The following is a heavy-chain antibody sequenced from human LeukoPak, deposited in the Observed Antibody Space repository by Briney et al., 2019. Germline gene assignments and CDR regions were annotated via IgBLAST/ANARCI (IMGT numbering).Heavy chain of an antibody. Sequence: GGSLRLSCAASGLTFSTHAMSWVRQAPGKGLEWVSVIFSGSGTNYADSVKGRFTISRDNSKNTLYLQMNSLRAEDTAMYYCARPSSAWYQNAFDIWGQGTMVTVSS. V-gene: IGHV3-66*01. J-gene: IGHJ3*02. CDR2: IFSGSGT. CDR1: GLTFSTHA. D-gene: IGHD6-13*01. CDR3: ARPSSAWYQNAFDI.